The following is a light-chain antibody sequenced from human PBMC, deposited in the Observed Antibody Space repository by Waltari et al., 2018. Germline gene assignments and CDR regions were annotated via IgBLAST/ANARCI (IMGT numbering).Light chain of an antibody. CDR3: QQGNSYPLT. CDR1: QGISSY. V-gene: IGKV1-13*02. Sequence: IQMSQSPSSLSASVGDRVTITCRASQGISSYLNWYQQKPGKAPKLLIYYANSLASGGPSRFSGSGSGTEFTLTISSLQPEDVATYYCQQGNSYPLTFGGGTKVEIK. CDR2: YAN. J-gene: IGKJ4*01.